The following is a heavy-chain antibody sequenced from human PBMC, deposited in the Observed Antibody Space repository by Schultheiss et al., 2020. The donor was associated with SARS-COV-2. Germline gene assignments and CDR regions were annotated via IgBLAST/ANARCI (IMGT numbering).Heavy chain of an antibody. CDR2: ISSSSSYT. CDR3: ARHYSNYYGMDV. J-gene: IGHJ6*02. D-gene: IGHD4-11*01. CDR1: GFTFSSYW. V-gene: IGHV3-21*05. Sequence: GESLKISCAASGFTFSSYWMHWVRQAPGKGLEWVSYISSSSSYTNYADSVKGRFTISRDNAKNSLYLQMNSLRAGDTAVYYCARHYSNYYGMDVWGQGTTVTVSS.